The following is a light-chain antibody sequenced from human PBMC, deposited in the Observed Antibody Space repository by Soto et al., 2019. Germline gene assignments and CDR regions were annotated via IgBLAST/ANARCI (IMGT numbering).Light chain of an antibody. CDR2: ETN. CDR1: DSNIGASYD. Sequence: QSVLTQPPSVSGAPGQRVTITCTGSDSNIGASYDVNWYQHLPGAAPKLLIYETNNRPSGVPDRFSASRSGASASLAIAGLQTGDEGDYYCQSYGSGLSVIFGGGTKLTVL. J-gene: IGLJ2*01. CDR3: QSYGSGLSVI. V-gene: IGLV1-40*01.